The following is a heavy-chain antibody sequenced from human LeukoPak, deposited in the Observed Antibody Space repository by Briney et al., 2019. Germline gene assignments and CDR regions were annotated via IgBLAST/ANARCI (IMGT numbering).Heavy chain of an antibody. CDR3: AKDIGGYSYVADC. D-gene: IGHD5-18*01. CDR2: ISGDGGST. J-gene: IGHJ4*02. CDR1: GFTFDDYA. V-gene: IGHV3-43*02. Sequence: GGSLRLSCAASGFTFDDYAMHWVRQAPGKGLEWVSLISGDGGSTYYADSVKGRFTISRDNSKSSLYLQMNSLRTEDTAFYYCAKDIGGYSYVADCWGQGTLVTVSS.